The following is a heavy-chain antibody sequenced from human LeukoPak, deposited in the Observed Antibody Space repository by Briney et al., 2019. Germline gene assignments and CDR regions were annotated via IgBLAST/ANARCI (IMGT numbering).Heavy chain of an antibody. J-gene: IGHJ4*02. D-gene: IGHD1-1*01. V-gene: IGHV3-23*01. Sequence: GGSLRLSCAASGLTVTNAWMNWVRQAPGKGLEWVSTISNSGDATYYADSVKGRFTISRDNSKNTLYLQMNSLRAEDTAVYYCAKAPPYKKYFDYWGQGTLVTVSS. CDR2: ISNSGDAT. CDR1: GLTVTNAW. CDR3: AKAPPYKKYFDY.